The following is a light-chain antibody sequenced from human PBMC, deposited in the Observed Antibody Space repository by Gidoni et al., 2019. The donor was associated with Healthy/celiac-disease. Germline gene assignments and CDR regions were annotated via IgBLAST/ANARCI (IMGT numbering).Light chain of an antibody. CDR3: QQYNSYSWT. V-gene: IGKV1-5*03. J-gene: IGKJ1*01. CDR1: QSISSW. Sequence: DIPMTQSPSTMSASVGDRVTITCRASQSISSWFAWYQQKPGKAPKLLIYKASSLESGVPSRFSGSGSGTEFTLTISSLQPDDFATYYCQQYNSYSWTFGQGTKVEIK. CDR2: KAS.